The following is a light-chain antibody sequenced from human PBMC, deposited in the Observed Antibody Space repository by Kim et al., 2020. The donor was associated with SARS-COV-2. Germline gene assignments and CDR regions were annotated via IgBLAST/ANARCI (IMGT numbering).Light chain of an antibody. V-gene: IGLV2-14*03. CDR3: SSYTLNSVV. CDR1: NSDLDDYNV. Sequence: QSALTQPASVSGSPGQSITISCTGTNSDLDDYNVVSWYQQHPGRAPKLIIYDVSNRPSGLSTRFSGSKSGNTASLTISGLQAEDEADYFCSSYTLNSVVFGGGTQLTVL. CDR2: DVS. J-gene: IGLJ2*01.